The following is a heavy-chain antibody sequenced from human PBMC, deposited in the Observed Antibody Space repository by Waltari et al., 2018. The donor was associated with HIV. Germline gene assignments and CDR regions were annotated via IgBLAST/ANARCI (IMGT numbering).Heavy chain of an antibody. CDR1: GFTFASYD. CDR3: AKGGVTTEPFDC. D-gene: IGHD4-4*01. J-gene: IGHJ4*02. CDR2: ISTSGGTT. Sequence: EVQLLESGGGLVQPGGSLRFSCTASGFTFASYDMSWVRQAPGKGLEWVSAISTSGGTTYYADSVKGRFTISRDNSKNTLYLQMNSLRAEDTALYYCAKGGVTTEPFDCWGQGTLVTVSS. V-gene: IGHV3-23*01.